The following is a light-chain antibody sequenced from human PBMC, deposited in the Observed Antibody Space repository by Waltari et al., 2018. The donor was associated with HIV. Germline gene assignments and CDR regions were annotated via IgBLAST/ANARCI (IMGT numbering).Light chain of an antibody. V-gene: IGLV2-23*02. J-gene: IGLJ3*02. CDR2: DVT. Sequence: QSALTQPASVSGSPGQSITISCTGTSNDLGRYDLVSWYQHQPGIAPKLIIYDVTKWPSGVSHRFSGSKAGATASLTISGLHAEDEADYYCCSYAGITTWVFGGGTKVTVL. CDR1: SNDLGRYDL. CDR3: CSYAGITTWV.